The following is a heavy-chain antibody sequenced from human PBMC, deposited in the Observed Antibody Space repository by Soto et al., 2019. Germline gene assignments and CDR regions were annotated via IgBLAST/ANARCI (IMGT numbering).Heavy chain of an antibody. CDR2: ISYDGSNR. Sequence: HVQLVESGGGVVQPGRSLRLSCGASEFTFSSYAMHWVRQAPGKGLEWVATISYDGSNRYYGDSVKGRVTISRDNSEDTMYLQMNCLRAEDTAVYYCARDGGFGESTLGYYDHYAMDVWGLGTTVTVS. V-gene: IGHV3-30*04. CDR1: EFTFSSYA. D-gene: IGHD3-16*01. J-gene: IGHJ6*02. CDR3: ARDGGFGESTLGYYDHYAMDV.